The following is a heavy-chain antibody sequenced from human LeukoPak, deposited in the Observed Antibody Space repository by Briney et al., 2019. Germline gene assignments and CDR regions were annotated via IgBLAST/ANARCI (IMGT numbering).Heavy chain of an antibody. CDR2: IYSTGSA. V-gene: IGHV4-59*08. D-gene: IGHD5-12*01. Sequence: PSETLSLTCTVSGGSLSSYYWSWIRQPPGKGLEWIGYIYSTGSANYNPSLKSRVTLSVDTAKNQFSLKLNSVTAADTAVYYCARMGGYSGYATYWGQGTLVTVSS. J-gene: IGHJ4*02. CDR1: GGSLSSYY. CDR3: ARMGGYSGYATY.